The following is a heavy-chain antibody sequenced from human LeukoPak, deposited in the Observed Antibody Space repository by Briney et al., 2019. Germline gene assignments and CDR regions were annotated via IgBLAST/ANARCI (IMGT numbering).Heavy chain of an antibody. CDR3: ARGRGIGA. CDR2: IREDGSEK. V-gene: IGHV3-7*01. J-gene: IGHJ6*02. Sequence: PGGSLRLSCAASGFTFRSFWMTWVRQAPGKGLEWVANIREDGSEKYYVDSVNGRFTISRDNAKNSLSLQMNSLRAEDMGVYCCARGRGIGAWGQGTTVTVSS. CDR1: GFTFRSFW.